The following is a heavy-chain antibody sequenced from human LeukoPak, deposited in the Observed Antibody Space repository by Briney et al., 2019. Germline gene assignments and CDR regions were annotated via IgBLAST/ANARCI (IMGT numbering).Heavy chain of an antibody. V-gene: IGHV3-23*01. CDR1: GLTFSNYA. CDR3: AKDPNGDYVGAFDF. Sequence: GFLRLSCAASGLTFSNYAMMWVRQAPGKGLEWVSAIFASGGDTRYADSVRGRFTISRDNSRNTLFLQMNSLTADDTAVYYCAKDPNGDYVGAFDFWGQGTMVTVSS. CDR2: IFASGGDT. D-gene: IGHD4-17*01. J-gene: IGHJ3*01.